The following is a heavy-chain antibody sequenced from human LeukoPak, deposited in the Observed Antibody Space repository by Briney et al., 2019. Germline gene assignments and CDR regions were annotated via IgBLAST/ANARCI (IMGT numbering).Heavy chain of an antibody. V-gene: IGHV4-59*01. CDR1: GGSISSYY. D-gene: IGHD3-10*01. J-gene: IGHJ6*02. CDR2: IYYSGST. CDR3: ARVGSDGSGTYSNYFYYHGMDV. Sequence: SETLSLTCTVSGGSISSYYWSWIRQPPGKGLEWIGYIYYSGSTNYNPSLKSRVTISVDTSKNQFSLKLSSVTAADTAVYYCARVGSDGSGTYSNYFYYHGMDVWGLGTTVTVSS.